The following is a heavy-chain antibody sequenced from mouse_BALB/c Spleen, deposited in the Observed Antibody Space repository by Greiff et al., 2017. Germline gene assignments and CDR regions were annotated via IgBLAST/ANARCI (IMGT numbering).Heavy chain of an antibody. V-gene: IGHV1-7*01. CDR3: ARDYGPGY. CDR1: GYTFTSYW. D-gene: IGHD1-2*01. CDR2: INPSTGYT. Sequence: VHLVESGAELAKPGASVKMSCKASGYTFTSYWMHWVKQRPGQGLEWIGYINPSTGYTEYNQKFKDKATLTADKSSSTAYMQLSSLTSEDSAVYYCARDYGPGYWGQGTTLTVSS. J-gene: IGHJ2*01.